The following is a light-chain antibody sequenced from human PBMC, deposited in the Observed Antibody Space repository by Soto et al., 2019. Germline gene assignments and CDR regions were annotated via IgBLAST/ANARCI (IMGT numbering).Light chain of an antibody. Sequence: EIVLTQSPGTLSLSPGERATLSCGTSQSLSTNYLAWYQQKPGQAPRLLIYDASSRATGIPDRFSGSGSGTDFTLTISRLEPEDFALYFCQQYDTSPWTFGHGTKVDIK. CDR2: DAS. CDR3: QQYDTSPWT. J-gene: IGKJ1*01. CDR1: QSLSTNY. V-gene: IGKV3-20*01.